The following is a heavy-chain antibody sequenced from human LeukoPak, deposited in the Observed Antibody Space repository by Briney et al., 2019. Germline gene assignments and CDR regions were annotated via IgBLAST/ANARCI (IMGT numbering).Heavy chain of an antibody. CDR2: IYYSGST. CDR1: GGSISSSY. D-gene: IGHD2-2*01. J-gene: IGHJ3*02. CDR3: ARVHTDIVVVPAANVGAFDI. V-gene: IGHV4-59*01. Sequence: PSETLSLTCTVSGGSISSSYWSWIRQPPGKGLEWIAYIYYSGSTNYNPSLKSRVTISVDTSKNQFSLKLSSVTAADTAVYYCARVHTDIVVVPAANVGAFDIWGQGTMVTVSS.